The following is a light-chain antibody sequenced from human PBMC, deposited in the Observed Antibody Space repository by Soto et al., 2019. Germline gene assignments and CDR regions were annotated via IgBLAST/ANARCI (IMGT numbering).Light chain of an antibody. CDR1: QSINSF. V-gene: IGKV3-20*01. Sequence: EIVLTQSPGTLSLSPGEGDTLSCRASQSINSFLAWYQQRRGQAPRLLIHGASNRATGIPDRFSGSGSGPDFTLTISRLEPEDFAVYYCQQYGGSPRTFGQGTKVEVK. CDR3: QQYGGSPRT. CDR2: GAS. J-gene: IGKJ1*01.